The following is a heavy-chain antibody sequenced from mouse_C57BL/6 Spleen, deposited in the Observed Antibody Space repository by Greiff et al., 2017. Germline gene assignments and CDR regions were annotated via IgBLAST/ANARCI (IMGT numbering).Heavy chain of an antibody. J-gene: IGHJ1*03. CDR2: ISYDGSN. V-gene: IGHV3-6*01. Sequence: EVKLEESGPGLVKPSQSLSLTCSVTGYSITSGYYWNWIRQFPGNKLEWMGYISYDGSNNYNPSLKNRISITRDTSKNQFFLKLNSVTTEDTATYYCARDYGSSFQRYFDVWGTGTTVTVSS. CDR3: ARDYGSSFQRYFDV. D-gene: IGHD1-1*01. CDR1: GYSITSGYY.